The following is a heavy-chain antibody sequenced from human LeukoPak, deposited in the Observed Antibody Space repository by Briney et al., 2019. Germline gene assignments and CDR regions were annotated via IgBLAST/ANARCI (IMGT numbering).Heavy chain of an antibody. V-gene: IGHV3-11*01. D-gene: IGHD2-2*01. CDR1: GFTLSDYY. CDR3: AREDIAVVPTGMNYYMDV. J-gene: IGHJ6*03. CDR2: ISSSGSTI. Sequence: GGSLRLSCAASGFTLSDYYLTWIRQAPGKGLEWVSYISSSGSTIYYADSVKGRFTLSRDNARNSLYLQMNSLRAEDTAVYYCAREDIAVVPTGMNYYMDVWGKGTTVTVSS.